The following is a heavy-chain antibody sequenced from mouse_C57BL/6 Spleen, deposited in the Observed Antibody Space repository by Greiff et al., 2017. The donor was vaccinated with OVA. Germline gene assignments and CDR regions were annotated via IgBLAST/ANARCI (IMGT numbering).Heavy chain of an antibody. CDR1: GYTFTDYN. Sequence: EVQLQESGPELVKPGASVKMSCKASGYTFTDYNMHWVKQSHGKSLEWIGYINPNNGGTSYNQKFKGKATLTVNKSSSTAYMELRSLTSEDSAVYYCAREGGLRRDFDYWGQGTTLTVSS. CDR3: AREGGLRRDFDY. CDR2: INPNNGGT. V-gene: IGHV1-22*01. J-gene: IGHJ2*01. D-gene: IGHD2-4*01.